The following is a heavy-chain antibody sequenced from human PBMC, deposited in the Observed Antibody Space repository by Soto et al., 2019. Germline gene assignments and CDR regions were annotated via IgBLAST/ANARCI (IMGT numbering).Heavy chain of an antibody. CDR3: AKDYDYGDYEEFDY. CDR2: IKQGGSET. CDR1: GFTFSSYW. Sequence: GGSLRLSCAASGFTFSSYWMSWVRQAPGKGLEWVANIKQGGSETYYVDSVKGRFTISRDNAKNTLYLQMNSLRAEDTAVYYCAKDYDYGDYEEFDYWGQGTLVTVSS. D-gene: IGHD4-17*01. V-gene: IGHV3-7*05. J-gene: IGHJ4*02.